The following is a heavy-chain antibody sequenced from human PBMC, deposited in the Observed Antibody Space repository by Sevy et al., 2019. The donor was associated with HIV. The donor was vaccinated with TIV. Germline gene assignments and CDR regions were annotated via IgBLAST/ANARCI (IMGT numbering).Heavy chain of an antibody. V-gene: IGHV3-48*01. J-gene: IGHJ4*02. CDR2: ISSTGSTM. Sequence: GGSLRLSCAASGFTFSSYSMNWVRQAPGKGLEWVSYISSTGSTMYYADSVKGRFTISRDNAKNSLYLQMNSLRAEDTAVYYCARAPSYSSGWCQGTLVTVSS. CDR3: ARAPSYSSG. CDR1: GFTFSSYS. D-gene: IGHD6-19*01.